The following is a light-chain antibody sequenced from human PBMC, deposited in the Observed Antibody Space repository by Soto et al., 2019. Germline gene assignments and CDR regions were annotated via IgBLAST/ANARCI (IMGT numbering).Light chain of an antibody. CDR1: QSVSSSY. J-gene: IGKJ5*01. Sequence: EIVMTQSPATLSVSPGERATLSCRASQSVSSSYLAWYQQKPGQAPRLLIYDASNRATGIPARFSGSGSGTDFTLTISSLEPEDFAVYYCQQRSNWPLTFGQGTRLEI. V-gene: IGKV3-11*01. CDR3: QQRSNWPLT. CDR2: DAS.